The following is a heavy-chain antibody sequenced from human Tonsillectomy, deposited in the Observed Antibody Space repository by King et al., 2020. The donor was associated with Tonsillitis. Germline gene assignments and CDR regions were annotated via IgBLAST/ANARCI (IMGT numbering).Heavy chain of an antibody. Sequence: QLQESGPGLVKPSETLSLTCTVSGGSISSSSYYWGWIRQPPGKGLEWIGTLYYSGSTYYNPSLKIRVTISVDTSKNQFSLKLSSVTAADTAVYYCALNFYGSGTYYKASEYWGQGTLVTVSS. D-gene: IGHD3-10*01. J-gene: IGHJ4*02. CDR2: LYYSGST. CDR1: GGSISSSSYY. V-gene: IGHV4-39*01. CDR3: ALNFYGSGTYYKASEY.